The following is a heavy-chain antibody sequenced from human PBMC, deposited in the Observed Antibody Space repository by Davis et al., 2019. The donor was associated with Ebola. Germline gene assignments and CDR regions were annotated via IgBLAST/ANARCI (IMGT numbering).Heavy chain of an antibody. J-gene: IGHJ5*02. CDR2: INHSGST. Sequence: MPGGSLRLSCAVYGGSFSGYYWSWIRQPPGKGLEWIGEINHSGSTNYTPSLKSRVTISVDTSKNQFSLKLSSVTAADTAVYYCARRSSSWQRFDPWGQGTLVTVSS. CDR3: ARRSSSWQRFDP. V-gene: IGHV4-34*01. CDR1: GGSFSGYY. D-gene: IGHD6-13*01.